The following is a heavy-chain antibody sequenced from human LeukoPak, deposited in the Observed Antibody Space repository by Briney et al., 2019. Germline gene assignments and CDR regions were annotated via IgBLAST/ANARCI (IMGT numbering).Heavy chain of an antibody. CDR3: AKAIDAIVVVTVIQT. V-gene: IGHV3-30-3*01. Sequence: PGGSLRLSCAASGFTFSSYAMHWVRQALGKGLEWVAVISYDGSNKYYADSVKGRFTISRDNSKNTLYLQMNSLRAEDTAVYYCAKAIDAIVVVTVIQTWGQGTLVTVSS. D-gene: IGHD2-21*02. CDR2: ISYDGSNK. J-gene: IGHJ5*02. CDR1: GFTFSSYA.